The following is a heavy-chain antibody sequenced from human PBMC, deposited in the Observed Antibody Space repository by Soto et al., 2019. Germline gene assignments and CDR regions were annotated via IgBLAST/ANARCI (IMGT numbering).Heavy chain of an antibody. V-gene: IGHV4-34*01. D-gene: IGHD3-22*01. CDR3: ARTDYDSSGHFDY. Sequence: PSETLSLTCAVYGGSFSGYYWSWIRQPPGKGLEWRGEINHSGSTNYNPSLKSRVTISVCTSQYQFSLELSSVTAADTAVYYCARTDYDSSGHFDYGGHGTLVTVSS. CDR2: INHSGST. CDR1: GGSFSGYY. J-gene: IGHJ4*01.